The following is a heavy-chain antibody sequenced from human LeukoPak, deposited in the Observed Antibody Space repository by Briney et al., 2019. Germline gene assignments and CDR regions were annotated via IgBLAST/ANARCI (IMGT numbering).Heavy chain of an antibody. Sequence: PGGSLRLSCAASGFTFSNYGMHWVRQAPGKGLEWVAFIRYDGSNKYYADSVKGRFTISRDNSKNTLYLQMNSLRAEDTAVYYCAREHFWSGYYILFDYWGQGTLVTVSS. CDR1: GFTFSNYG. CDR2: IRYDGSNK. J-gene: IGHJ4*02. CDR3: AREHFWSGYYILFDY. V-gene: IGHV3-30*02. D-gene: IGHD3-3*02.